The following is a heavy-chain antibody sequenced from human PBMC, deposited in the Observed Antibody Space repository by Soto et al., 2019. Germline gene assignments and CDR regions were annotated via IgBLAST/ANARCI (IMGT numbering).Heavy chain of an antibody. CDR2: IYPGDSNI. J-gene: IGHJ4*02. CDR1: GYIFHNYW. Sequence: PVESLKISCQASGYIFHNYWIGWVRQMPGKGLEWLGIIYPGDSNIRYNPSFQGQVTISADKSLSTTYLHWSSLKASDTAMYYCARQRYFDYWGQGTLVTVSS. V-gene: IGHV5-51*01. CDR3: ARQRYFDY.